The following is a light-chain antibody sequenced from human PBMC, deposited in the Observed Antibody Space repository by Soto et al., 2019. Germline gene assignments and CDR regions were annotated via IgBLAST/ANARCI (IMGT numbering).Light chain of an antibody. CDR2: AAS. CDR3: QQANSFPVT. V-gene: IGKV1D-12*01. CDR1: QGVSTW. J-gene: IGKJ2*01. Sequence: DIQMTQSPASVSASVGDRVTITCRASQGVSTWVAWFQQKPGQAPKLLIYAASVLQSGVPSRFSGSGSGTEFTLTITGLQPEDSATYYCQQANSFPVTFGQGNKLEI.